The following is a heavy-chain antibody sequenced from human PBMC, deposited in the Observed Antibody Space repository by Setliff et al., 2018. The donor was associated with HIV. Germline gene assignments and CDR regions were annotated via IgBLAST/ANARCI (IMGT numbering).Heavy chain of an antibody. CDR3: ARGKTWLRFLDY. CDR1: GYTFNNYG. D-gene: IGHD5-12*01. CDR2: INTNSGYT. Sequence: ASVKVSCKASGYTFNNYGISWVRQAPGQGLEWMGWINTNSGYTNYAQNVQGRVTVTMDTSTSTAYMELGSLKSDDTAVYYCARGKTWLRFLDYWGQGTLVTVSS. J-gene: IGHJ4*02. V-gene: IGHV1-18*01.